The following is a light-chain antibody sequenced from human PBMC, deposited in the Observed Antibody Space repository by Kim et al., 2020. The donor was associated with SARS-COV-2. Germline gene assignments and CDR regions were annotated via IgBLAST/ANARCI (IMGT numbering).Light chain of an antibody. V-gene: IGLV1-40*01. CDR3: HSYDSGLTGYV. CDR2: GDT. J-gene: IGLJ1*01. Sequence: SGTSSCTGGSSNIGAYSDVHWYQHLPGTAPKLLSFGDTTRASGVPGRFSGSKSGTSASLAIIGLQAEDEGDYYCHSYDSGLTGYVFGSGTKVTVL. CDR1: SSNIGAYSD.